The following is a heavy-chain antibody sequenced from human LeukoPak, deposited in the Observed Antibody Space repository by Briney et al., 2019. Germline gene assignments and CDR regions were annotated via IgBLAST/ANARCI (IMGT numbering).Heavy chain of an antibody. CDR2: IYYSGST. D-gene: IGHD4-23*01. CDR3: ARLHYGGNYGFYYYYMDV. Sequence: SETLSLTCTVSGGSISTSNYYWGWIRQPPGKGLEWIGSIYYSGSTYYNPSLKSRVTISVDTSKNQVSLKLSSVTAADTAVYYCARLHYGGNYGFYYYYMDVWGKGTTVTISS. J-gene: IGHJ6*03. CDR1: GGSISTSNYY. V-gene: IGHV4-39*01.